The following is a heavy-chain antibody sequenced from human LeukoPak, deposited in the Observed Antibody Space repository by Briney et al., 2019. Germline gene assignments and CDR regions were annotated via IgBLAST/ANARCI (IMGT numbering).Heavy chain of an antibody. V-gene: IGHV4-59*01. J-gene: IGHJ4*01. Sequence: SETLSLTCTVSDDSISDYYRGWIRQPPGKGLEWIGYFHNSGTSTYNPSLKSRVTISADTSKNQISLKLNSLTTADTAVYYCTRGAGWLIDYWGHGILVTVSS. D-gene: IGHD3-16*01. CDR2: FHNSGTS. CDR3: TRGAGWLIDY. CDR1: DDSISDYY.